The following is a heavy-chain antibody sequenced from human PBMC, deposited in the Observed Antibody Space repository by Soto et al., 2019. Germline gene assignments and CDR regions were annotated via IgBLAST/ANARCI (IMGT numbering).Heavy chain of an antibody. V-gene: IGHV4-39*01. D-gene: IGHD2-15*01. CDR1: GGSISSSSYY. J-gene: IGHJ4*02. CDR3: ASSRGGIYCSGGSCYRPLDY. CDR2: IYYSGST. Sequence: SETLSLTCTVSGGSISSSSYYWGWIRQPPGKGLEWIGSIYYSGSTYYNPSLKSRVTISVDTSKNQFSLKLSSVTAADTAVYYCASSRGGIYCSGGSCYRPLDYWGQGTPVTVSS.